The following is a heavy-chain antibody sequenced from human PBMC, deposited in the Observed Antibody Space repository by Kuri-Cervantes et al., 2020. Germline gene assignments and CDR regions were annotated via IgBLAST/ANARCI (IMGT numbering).Heavy chain of an antibody. CDR2: IRSSSNYI. Sequence: GGSLRLSCAASGFTFSSYSMNWVRQAPGKGLEWVASIRSSSNYIYYADSVKGRFTISRGNAKNSLYLQMNSLRAEDTAVYYCARDQGVAGATLLDYWGQGALVTVSS. CDR1: GFTFSSYS. CDR3: ARDQGVAGATLLDY. V-gene: IGHV3-21*01. J-gene: IGHJ4*02. D-gene: IGHD1-26*01.